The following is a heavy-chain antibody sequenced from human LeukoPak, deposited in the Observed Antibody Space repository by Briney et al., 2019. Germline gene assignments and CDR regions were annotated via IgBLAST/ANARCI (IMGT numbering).Heavy chain of an antibody. D-gene: IGHD3-10*01. J-gene: IGHJ4*02. Sequence: GGSLRLSCAASGSTVSSNYMSWARQAPGKGLEWVSVIYGGGSTSYADSVKGRFTISRDNSKNTLYLQMNSLRAEDTAVYYCARGRGAYYFDYWGQGTLVTVSS. CDR2: IYGGGST. CDR1: GSTVSSNY. V-gene: IGHV3-53*01. CDR3: ARGRGAYYFDY.